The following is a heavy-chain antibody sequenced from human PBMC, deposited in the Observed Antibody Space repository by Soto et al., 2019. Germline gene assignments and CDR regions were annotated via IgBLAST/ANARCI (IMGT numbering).Heavy chain of an antibody. J-gene: IGHJ6*02. Sequence: XXSLRLSFAASGFTFSSYAMPWVHQAPGRGLEWVSAISGSGSPTYYADSVKGRFTISRDNSKNTLYLQMNSLRADETAVYYCARDMSGGTYNYYYGMDVWGQGTTVTVS. D-gene: IGHD1-26*01. V-gene: IGHV3-23*01. CDR3: ARDMSGGTYNYYYGMDV. CDR2: ISGSGSPT. CDR1: GFTFSSYA.